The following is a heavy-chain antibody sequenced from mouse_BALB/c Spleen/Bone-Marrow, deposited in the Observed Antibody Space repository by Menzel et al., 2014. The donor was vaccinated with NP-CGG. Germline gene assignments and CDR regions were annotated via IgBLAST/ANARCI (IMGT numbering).Heavy chain of an antibody. Sequence: QVQLQQSGAELVKPGASVKLSCKASGYTITSYYMCWVKQRPGQGLEWIGEINPSNGGTNFNEKFKSKATLTVDKSSSTAYMSLSSLTSEDSAVYYCTRSRRAMDHWGQGTSVTVSS. D-gene: IGHD2-12*01. CDR3: TRSRRAMDH. CDR1: GYTITSYY. CDR2: INPSNGGT. J-gene: IGHJ4*01. V-gene: IGHV1S81*02.